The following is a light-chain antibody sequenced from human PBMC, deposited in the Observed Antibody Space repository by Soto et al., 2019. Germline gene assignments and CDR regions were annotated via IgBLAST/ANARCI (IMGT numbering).Light chain of an antibody. V-gene: IGLV1-40*01. CDR3: LSYDSSHVV. CDR1: SSNIGAGYD. CDR2: GNS. Sequence: QSVLTQPPSVSGAPGQRVTISCTGSSSNIGAGYDVHWYQQLPGTAPKLPIYGNSNRPSGVPDRFSGSKSGTSASLAITGLQAEDEADYYCLSYDSSHVVFGGGTKLTVL. J-gene: IGLJ2*01.